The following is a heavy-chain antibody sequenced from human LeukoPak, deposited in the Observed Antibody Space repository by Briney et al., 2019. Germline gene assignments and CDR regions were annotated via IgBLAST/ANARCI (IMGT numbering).Heavy chain of an antibody. CDR3: AYCTNGVCYRGGVYGMDV. CDR1: GGTFSSYT. CDR2: IIPILGIA. V-gene: IGHV1-69*02. Sequence: ASVKVSCKASGGTFSSYTISWVRQAPGQGLEWMGRIIPILGIANYARKFQGRVTITADKSTSTAYMELSSLRSEDTAVYYCAYCTNGVCYRGGVYGMDVWGQGTTVTVSS. D-gene: IGHD2-8*01. J-gene: IGHJ6*02.